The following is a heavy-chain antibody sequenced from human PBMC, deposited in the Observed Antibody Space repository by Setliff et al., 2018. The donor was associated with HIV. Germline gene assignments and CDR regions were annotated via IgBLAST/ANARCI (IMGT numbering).Heavy chain of an antibody. CDR2: VKRDGTET. CDR3: ARWGSGSYDYVGAYYFDY. J-gene: IGHJ4*02. CDR1: GFRFRSYW. Sequence: GGSLRLSCAASGFRFRSYWMSWVRQAPGKGLESVANVKRDGTETLYVDSVKGRFTISRDNANNLVYLQMNSLRVEDTAVYFCARWGSGSYDYVGAYYFDYWGQGTPVTVSS. D-gene: IGHD1-26*01. V-gene: IGHV3-7*01.